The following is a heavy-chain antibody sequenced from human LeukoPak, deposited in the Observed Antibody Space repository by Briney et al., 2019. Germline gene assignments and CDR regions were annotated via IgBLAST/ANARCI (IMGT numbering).Heavy chain of an antibody. CDR1: GFKFTGYD. D-gene: IGHD2/OR15-2a*01. CDR3: ACPRPKNYYYYGMDV. J-gene: IGHJ6*02. CDR2: IIPIFGTA. Sequence: ASVKVSCTASGFKFTGYDISWVRQAPGQGLEWMGGIIPIFGTANYAQKFQGRVTITADESTSTAYMELSSLRSEDTAVYYCACPRPKNYYYYGMDVWGQGTTVTVSS. V-gene: IGHV1-69*13.